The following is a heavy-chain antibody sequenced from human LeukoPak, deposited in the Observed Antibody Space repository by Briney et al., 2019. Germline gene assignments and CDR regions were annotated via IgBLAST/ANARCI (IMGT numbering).Heavy chain of an antibody. V-gene: IGHV3-48*02. D-gene: IGHD1-1*01. CDR1: GFTFSRYT. CDR2: ISSGSGSI. Sequence: PGGSLRLSCTASGFTFSRYTMNSGRQAPGEGLEWVSYISSGSGSIYYADSVKGRFTISRDNAKNSLYLQMNSLRDEKTAEYYCARANWNDFDYWGQGTLVTVSS. CDR3: ARANWNDFDY. J-gene: IGHJ4*02.